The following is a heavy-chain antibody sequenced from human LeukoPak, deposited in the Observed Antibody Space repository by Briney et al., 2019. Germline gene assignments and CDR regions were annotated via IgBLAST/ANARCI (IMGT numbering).Heavy chain of an antibody. CDR2: IWYDGSNK. CDR3: TSFEY. V-gene: IGHV3-33*01. J-gene: IGHJ4*02. CDR1: GFTFSSRG. Sequence: PGGSLRLSCVASGFTFSSRGMHWVRQAPGKGLEWVAVIWYDGSNKYYADSVKGRFTISRDNPKNTLYLEMSSLRAEDTAVYYCTSFEYWGQGTLVTVSS.